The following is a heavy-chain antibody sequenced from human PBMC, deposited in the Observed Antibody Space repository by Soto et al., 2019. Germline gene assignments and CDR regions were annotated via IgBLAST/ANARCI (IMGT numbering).Heavy chain of an antibody. V-gene: IGHV1-3*01. D-gene: IGHD2-15*01. J-gene: IGHJ4*02. Sequence: QVQLVQSGAEVKKPGASVKVSCKASGYTFTSYAMHWVRQAPGQRLEWMGWINAGNGNTKYSQKFQGRVTITRDTSASTAYMELSSLRSEDKAVYYCARDLTGYCSGGSCYSEYYFDYWGQGTLVTVSS. CDR3: ARDLTGYCSGGSCYSEYYFDY. CDR2: INAGNGNT. CDR1: GYTFTSYA.